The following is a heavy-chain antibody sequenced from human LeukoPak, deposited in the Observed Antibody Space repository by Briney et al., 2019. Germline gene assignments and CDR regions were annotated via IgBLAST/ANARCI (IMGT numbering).Heavy chain of an antibody. D-gene: IGHD3-10*01. CDR2: ISGSGGST. Sequence: GGSLRLSCAASGFTFSSYAMSWVRQAPGKGLEWVSGISGSGGSTYYADSVKGRFTISGDNSKNTLYLQMNSLRAEDTAVYYCAKGSSSGSFSVFDYWGQGTLVPVSS. CDR3: AKGSSSGSFSVFDY. CDR1: GFTFSSYA. J-gene: IGHJ4*02. V-gene: IGHV3-23*01.